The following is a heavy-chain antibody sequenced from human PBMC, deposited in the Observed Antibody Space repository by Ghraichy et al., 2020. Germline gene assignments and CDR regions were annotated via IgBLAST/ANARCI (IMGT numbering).Heavy chain of an antibody. J-gene: IGHJ4*02. CDR3: GRSMDY. V-gene: IGHV3-7*03. Sequence: GESLNISCEGSGFTFSTYWMSWVRQAPGKGLEWVANINQDGTGKYYVESVKGRFTISRDNAKNSVYLQMNSLRAEDTAVYYCGRSMDYWGQGTLVTVSS. D-gene: IGHD2-2*03. CDR1: GFTFSTYW. CDR2: INQDGTGK.